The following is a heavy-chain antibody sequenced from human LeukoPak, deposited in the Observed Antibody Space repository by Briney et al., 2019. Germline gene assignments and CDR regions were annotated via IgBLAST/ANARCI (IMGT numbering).Heavy chain of an antibody. Sequence: GWSLRLSCAASGFTFSNYAMSWVRQAPGKGLEWVSTIRTSGDNTYYADSVKGRFTISRDNSKNTLYLQMISLRAEDTALYYCAKCVTGWPNWFDPWGQGTLVTVSS. V-gene: IGHV3-23*01. CDR2: IRTSGDNT. CDR3: AKCVTGWPNWFDP. J-gene: IGHJ5*02. D-gene: IGHD6-19*01. CDR1: GFTFSNYA.